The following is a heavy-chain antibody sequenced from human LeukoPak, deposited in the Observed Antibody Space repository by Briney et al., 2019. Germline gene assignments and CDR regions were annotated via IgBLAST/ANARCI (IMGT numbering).Heavy chain of an antibody. D-gene: IGHD2-15*01. CDR3: GKGGLFCSVVGGPDAFNF. V-gene: IGHV3-23*01. J-gene: IGHJ3*01. Sequence: GGSLRLSCAASGFTVSSNYMSWVRQAPGKGLEWVSAISGSGGSTYYADSVKGRFIISRDNSKNTLYLQMNSLRAEDTAVYYCGKGGLFCSVVGGPDAFNFWGKGTMVTVSS. CDR1: GFTVSSNY. CDR2: ISGSGGST.